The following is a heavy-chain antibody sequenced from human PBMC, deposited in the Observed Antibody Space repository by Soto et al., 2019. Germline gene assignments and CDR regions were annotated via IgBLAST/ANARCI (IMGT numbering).Heavy chain of an antibody. D-gene: IGHD3-10*01. CDR3: ARTGGYYYYYMDV. CDR1: GFTFSSYS. V-gene: IGHV3-21*01. Sequence: EVQLVESGGGLVKPWGSLRLSCAASGFTFSSYSMNWVRQAPGKGLEWVSSISSSSSYIYYADSVKGRFTISRDNAKNSLYLQMNSLRAEDTAVYYCARTGGYYYYYMDVWGKGTMVTVSS. J-gene: IGHJ6*03. CDR2: ISSSSSYI.